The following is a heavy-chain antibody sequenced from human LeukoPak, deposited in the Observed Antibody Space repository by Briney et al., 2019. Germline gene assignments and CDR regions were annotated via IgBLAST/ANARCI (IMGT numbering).Heavy chain of an antibody. Sequence: PSETLSLTCTVSGGSISSGDYYWSWIRQPPGKGLEWIGYIYNSGGTYYNPSLKSRVTISVDTSKNQFSLKMKSVTAADTAVYYCAGFTPAVDYCSQGTLVTVSS. CDR3: AGFTPAVDY. CDR1: GGSISSGDYY. J-gene: IGHJ4*02. D-gene: IGHD3-10*01. V-gene: IGHV4-30-4*01. CDR2: IYNSGGT.